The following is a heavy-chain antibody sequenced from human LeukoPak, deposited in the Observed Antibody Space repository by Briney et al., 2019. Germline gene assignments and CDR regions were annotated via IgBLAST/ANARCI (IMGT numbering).Heavy chain of an antibody. J-gene: IGHJ5*02. Sequence: SETLSLTCTVSGDSISSTSYYWGWLRQPPGKGLEWIGSIRYSGSTYCTPSLKRRATMSVDTSKNQFSLRLSSVTAADTAVYYCARHHYYGSGSYRSWFDPWGQGTLVTVSS. D-gene: IGHD3-10*01. V-gene: IGHV4-39*01. CDR1: GDSISSTSYY. CDR2: IRYSGST. CDR3: ARHHYYGSGSYRSWFDP.